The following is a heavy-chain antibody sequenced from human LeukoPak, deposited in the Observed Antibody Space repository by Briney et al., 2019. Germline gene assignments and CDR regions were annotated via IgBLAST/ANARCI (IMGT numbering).Heavy chain of an antibody. CDR2: IITIFGTA. J-gene: IGHJ4*02. V-gene: IGHV1-69*13. Sequence: SVKVSCKASGGTFSSYAISWVRQAPGQGLEWMGGIITIFGTANYAQKFQGRVTITADESTSTAYMELSSLRSEDTAVYYCAREGGYCSGGSCAYYFDYWGQGTLVTVSS. CDR1: GGTFSSYA. D-gene: IGHD2-15*01. CDR3: AREGGYCSGGSCAYYFDY.